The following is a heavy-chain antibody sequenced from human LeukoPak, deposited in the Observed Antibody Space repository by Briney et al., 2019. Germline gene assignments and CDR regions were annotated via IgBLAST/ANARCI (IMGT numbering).Heavy chain of an antibody. J-gene: IGHJ4*02. V-gene: IGHV5-51*01. Sequence: GESLKISCKGSGYSFTNYWIGWVRQMPGKGLECMGIIYPSDSDTRYSPSFKGQVTISADKSISTAYLQWSSLKASDTAMYFCARRDYYDTSGQSWDYWGQGTLVTVSS. CDR2: IYPSDSDT. D-gene: IGHD3-22*01. CDR3: ARRDYYDTSGQSWDY. CDR1: GYSFTNYW.